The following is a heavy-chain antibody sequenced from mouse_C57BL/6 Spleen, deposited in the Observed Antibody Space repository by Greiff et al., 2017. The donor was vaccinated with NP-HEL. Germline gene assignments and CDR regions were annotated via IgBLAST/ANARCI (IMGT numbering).Heavy chain of an antibody. CDR3: AREGSMMVTPYAMDY. CDR1: GYAFTNYL. D-gene: IGHD2-3*01. V-gene: IGHV1-54*01. J-gene: IGHJ4*01. CDR2: INPGSGGT. Sequence: QVQLKESGAELVRPGTSVKVSCKASGYAFTNYLIEWVKQRPGQGLEWIGVINPGSGGTKYNEKFKGKATLTADKSSSTAYMQLSSLTSEDSAVYFCAREGSMMVTPYAMDYWGQGTSVTVSS.